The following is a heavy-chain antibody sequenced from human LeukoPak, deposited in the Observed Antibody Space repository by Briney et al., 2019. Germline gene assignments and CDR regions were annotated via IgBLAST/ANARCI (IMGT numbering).Heavy chain of an antibody. CDR3: TTDLTDPEIYNYYYYYMDV. V-gene: IGHV3-15*01. J-gene: IGHJ6*03. CDR1: GGSISSYY. Sequence: PSETLSLTCTVSGGSISSYYWSWVRQAPGKGLEWVGRIKSKTDGGTTDYAAPVKGRFTISRDDSKNTLYLQMNSLKTEDTAVYYCTTDLTDPEIYNYYYYYMDVWGKGTTVTVSS. CDR2: IKSKTDGGTT. D-gene: IGHD1-20*01.